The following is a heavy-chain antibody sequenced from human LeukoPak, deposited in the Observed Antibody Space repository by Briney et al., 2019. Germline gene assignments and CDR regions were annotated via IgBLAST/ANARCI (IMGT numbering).Heavy chain of an antibody. J-gene: IGHJ5*02. CDR2: IYSGGST. Sequence: GGSLRLSCAAPGFTVSSNYMSWVRQAPGKGLEWVSVIYSGGSTYYADSVKGRFTVSRDNSKNTLYLQMNSLRAEDTAVYYCARDRVVDAPGWFDPWGQGTLVTVSS. CDR1: GFTVSSNY. D-gene: IGHD3-22*01. V-gene: IGHV3-66*02. CDR3: ARDRVVDAPGWFDP.